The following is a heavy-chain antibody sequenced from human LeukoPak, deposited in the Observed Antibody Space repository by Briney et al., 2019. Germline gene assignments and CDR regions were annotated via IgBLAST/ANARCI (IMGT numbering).Heavy chain of an antibody. CDR1: GYTFTGYY. V-gene: IGHV1-2*02. CDR3: ARAELGSYWYYFDY. D-gene: IGHD1-26*01. Sequence: ASVKVSCKASGYTFTGYYMHWVRQAPGQGLEWMGWINPNSGGTNYAQKFQGRVTMTRDTSISTAYMELSRLRSDDTAVYYCARAELGSYWYYFDYWGQGTLVTVSS. CDR2: INPNSGGT. J-gene: IGHJ4*02.